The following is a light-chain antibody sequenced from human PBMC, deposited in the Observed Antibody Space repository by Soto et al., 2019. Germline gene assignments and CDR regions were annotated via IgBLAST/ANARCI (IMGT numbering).Light chain of an antibody. V-gene: IGLV1-44*01. J-gene: IGLJ2*01. CDR3: AAWDDSLNGVV. CDR1: SSNIGSNT. Sequence: QSVLTQPPSASGTPGQRVTISCSGSSSNIGSNTVNWYQQLPGTAPKPLIYSNNQRPSGVPDRFSGSKSGTSASLAISGLQSEDEADYYCAAWDDSLNGVVFGGGTKRTVL. CDR2: SNN.